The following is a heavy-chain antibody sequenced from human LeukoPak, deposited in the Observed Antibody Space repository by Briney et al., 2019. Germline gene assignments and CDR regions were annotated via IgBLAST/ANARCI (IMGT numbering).Heavy chain of an antibody. D-gene: IGHD3-10*02. CDR3: AKDTYGLARITMVGGDY. J-gene: IGHJ4*02. CDR1: GFTFSSYA. Sequence: GGSLRLSCAASGFTFSSYAMHWVRQAPGKGLEWVAVISYDGSNKYYADSVKGRFTISRDNSKNTLYLQMNSLRAEDTAVYYCAKDTYGLARITMVGGDYWGQGTLVTVSS. CDR2: ISYDGSNK. V-gene: IGHV3-30*04.